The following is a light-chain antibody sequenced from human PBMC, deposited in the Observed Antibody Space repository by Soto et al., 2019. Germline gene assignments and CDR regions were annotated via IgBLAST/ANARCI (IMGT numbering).Light chain of an antibody. CDR3: QQYYSYPRT. Sequence: AIRMTQSPSSLSASTGDRVTITCRASQGISSYLAWYQQKPGKAPKLLTYAASTLQSGVPSRFSGSGSGTDFTLTISCLQSEDFQTHYCQQYYSYPRTLAPGTNVDIK. J-gene: IGKJ3*01. CDR1: QGISSY. CDR2: AAS. V-gene: IGKV1-8*01.